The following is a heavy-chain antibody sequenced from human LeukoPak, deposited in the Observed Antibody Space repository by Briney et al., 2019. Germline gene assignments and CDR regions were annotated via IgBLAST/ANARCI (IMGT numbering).Heavy chain of an antibody. D-gene: IGHD6-13*01. V-gene: IGHV1-2*02. CDR2: INPNSGGT. CDR3: AREASIAAAGTNWFDP. J-gene: IGHJ5*02. Sequence: GASVKVSCKASGYTFTGYYMHWVRQAPGQGLEWMGWINPNSGGTNYAQKFQGRVTMTRDTSISTAYMELSRLRSDDTAVYYCAREASIAAAGTNWFDPWGREPWSPSPQ. CDR1: GYTFTGYY.